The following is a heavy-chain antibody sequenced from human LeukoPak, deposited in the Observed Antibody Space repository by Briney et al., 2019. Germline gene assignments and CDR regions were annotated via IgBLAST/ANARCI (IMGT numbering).Heavy chain of an antibody. J-gene: IGHJ4*02. CDR3: ARADTPAAAGTN. V-gene: IGHV1-46*01. Sequence: GASVKVSCKASGYTFTNYYMHWVRQAPGQGLEWMGIINPSGGSTSYAQKFQGRVTMTRDTSTSTVYMELSSLRSEDTAVYYCARADTPAAAGTNWGQGTLVAVSS. CDR1: GYTFTNYY. D-gene: IGHD6-13*01. CDR2: INPSGGST.